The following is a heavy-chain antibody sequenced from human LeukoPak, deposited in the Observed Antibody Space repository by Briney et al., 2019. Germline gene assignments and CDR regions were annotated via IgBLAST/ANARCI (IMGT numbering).Heavy chain of an antibody. Sequence: SETLSLTCAVYGGSFSGYYWSWIRQPPGKGLEWIGEINHSGSTNYNPSLKSRVTISVDTSKNQFSLKLSSVTAADTAVYYCARRTQKLLWFGELFDYWGQGTLVTVSS. D-gene: IGHD3-10*01. CDR2: INHSGST. J-gene: IGHJ4*02. CDR1: GGSFSGYY. CDR3: ARRTQKLLWFGELFDY. V-gene: IGHV4-34*01.